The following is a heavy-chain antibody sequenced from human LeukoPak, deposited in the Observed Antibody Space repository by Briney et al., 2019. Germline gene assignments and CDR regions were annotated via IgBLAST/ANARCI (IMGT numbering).Heavy chain of an antibody. J-gene: IGHJ5*02. D-gene: IGHD6-6*01. CDR2: MNPNSGNT. CDR3: AREVYSSSGAGFNWFDP. V-gene: IGHV1-8*03. Sequence: ASVKFSFQASGYTFTSYDINWVRPATGQGLEWMGWMNPNSGNTGYAQKFQGRVTITRNTSISTAYMELSSLRSEDTAVYYCAREVYSSSGAGFNWFDPWGQGTLVTVSS. CDR1: GYTFTSYD.